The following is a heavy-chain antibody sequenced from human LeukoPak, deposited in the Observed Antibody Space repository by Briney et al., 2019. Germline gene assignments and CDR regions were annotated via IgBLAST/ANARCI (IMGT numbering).Heavy chain of an antibody. CDR2: INSLSTYI. CDR1: GFTFDHYR. V-gene: IGHV3-21*01. J-gene: IGHJ4*02. Sequence: GGSLRLSCVASGFTFDHYRMNWVRQAPGKGLEWVSSINSLSTYIYYTDSGKGRFTVSRDNAKNSLYLQMNSLRAEDTAIYYCARGATVESDYWGQGTLVTVSS. CDR3: ARGATVESDY. D-gene: IGHD4-23*01.